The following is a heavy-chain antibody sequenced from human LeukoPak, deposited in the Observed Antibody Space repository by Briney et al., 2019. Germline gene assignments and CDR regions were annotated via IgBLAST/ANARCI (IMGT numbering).Heavy chain of an antibody. CDR1: RFTFSSYA. CDR3: AKVPRQPDNWFAP. V-gene: IGHV3-48*01. Sequence: AGGSLRLSCAASRFTFSSYAMSWVRQAPGKGLEWISYISSSSTIIHYADSVKGRFTISRDDAKNSLYLQMNSLRAEDTAIYYCAKVPRQPDNWFAPWGQGPLVPVSP. J-gene: IGHJ5*02. CDR2: ISSSSTII. D-gene: IGHD3-9*01.